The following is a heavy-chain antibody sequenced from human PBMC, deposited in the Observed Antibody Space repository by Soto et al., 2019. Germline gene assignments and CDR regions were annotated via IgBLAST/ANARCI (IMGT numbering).Heavy chain of an antibody. J-gene: IGHJ6*02. CDR3: ARDRRRFLEWFPYYYYYYGVDV. V-gene: IGHV4-34*01. CDR2: INHSGST. Sequence: SETLSLTCAVYGGSFSGCYWSWIRQPPGKGLEWIGEINHSGSTNYNPSLKSRVTISVDTSKNQFSLKLSSVTAADTAVYYCARDRRRFLEWFPYYYYYYGVDVWGQGTTVTVSS. CDR1: GGSFSGCY. D-gene: IGHD3-3*01.